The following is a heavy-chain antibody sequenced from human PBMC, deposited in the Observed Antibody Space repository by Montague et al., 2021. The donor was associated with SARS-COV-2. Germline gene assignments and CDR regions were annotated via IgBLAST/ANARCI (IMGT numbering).Heavy chain of an antibody. J-gene: IGHJ4*02. CDR3: ARQYNNRDPIRLDF. D-gene: IGHD1-14*01. CDR2: VYYTGNN. V-gene: IGHV4-39*01. Sequence: SETLSLTCTLYGGSISSLTYYWGWIRKPPGQALEWIGSVYYTGNNHYNPSLESRVTVSVDTSKNLFSLKLTSVTTADTAIYYCARQYNNRDPIRLDFWGPGRLVTISS. CDR1: GGSISSLTYY.